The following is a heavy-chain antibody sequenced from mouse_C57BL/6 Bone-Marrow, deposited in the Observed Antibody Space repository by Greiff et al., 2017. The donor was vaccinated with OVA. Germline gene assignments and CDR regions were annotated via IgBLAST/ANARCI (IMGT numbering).Heavy chain of an antibody. CDR1: GYSFTDYN. V-gene: IGHV1-39*01. J-gene: IGHJ4*01. Sequence: EVKLQESGPELVKPGASVKISCKASGYSFTDYNMNWVKQSNGKSLEWIGVINPNYGTTSYNQQFKGKATLTVDQSTSTAYMQLNSLPSEDSAVYYCAVERLLRYCYAMDYWGQGTSVTVSS. CDR3: AVERLLRYCYAMDY. CDR2: INPNYGTT. D-gene: IGHD1-1*01.